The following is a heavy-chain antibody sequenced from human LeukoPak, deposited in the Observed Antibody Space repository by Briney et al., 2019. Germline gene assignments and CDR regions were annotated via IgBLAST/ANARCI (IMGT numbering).Heavy chain of an antibody. J-gene: IGHJ4*02. CDR3: ASAYFY. Sequence: GGSLRLSCAASGFTFSSYEMNWVRQAPGKGLEWVSYISSSGSTTYYAESVKGRFTISRDNAKNSLYLQMNSLRAEDTAVYYCASAYFYWGQGTLVTVSS. V-gene: IGHV3-48*03. CDR1: GFTFSSYE. D-gene: IGHD2-8*01. CDR2: ISSSGSTT.